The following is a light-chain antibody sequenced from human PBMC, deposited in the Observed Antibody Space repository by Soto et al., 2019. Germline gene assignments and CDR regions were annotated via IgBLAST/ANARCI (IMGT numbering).Light chain of an antibody. J-gene: IGKJ1*01. CDR2: KAS. CDR1: QSISVW. Sequence: DIQMTQSPSTLSASVGGRVTITCRASQSISVWLAWYQQKPGKAPKPLIYKASSLESGVPSRFSGSGSETEFTLTISSLQPDDFATYFCQQYHSFSRTFGPGTRVEIK. V-gene: IGKV1-5*03. CDR3: QQYHSFSRT.